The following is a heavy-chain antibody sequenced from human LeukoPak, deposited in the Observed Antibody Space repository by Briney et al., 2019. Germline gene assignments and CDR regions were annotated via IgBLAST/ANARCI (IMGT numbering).Heavy chain of an antibody. D-gene: IGHD3-9*01. CDR2: IYHSGST. Sequence: PSETLSLTCTVSGYSISSGYYWGWIRQPPGKGLEWIGSIYHSGSTYYNPSLKSRVTISVDTSKNQFSLKLSSVTAADTAVYYCARDPTSSNFDWFDPWGQGTLVTVSS. CDR1: GYSISSGYY. V-gene: IGHV4-38-2*02. CDR3: ARDPTSSNFDWFDP. J-gene: IGHJ5*02.